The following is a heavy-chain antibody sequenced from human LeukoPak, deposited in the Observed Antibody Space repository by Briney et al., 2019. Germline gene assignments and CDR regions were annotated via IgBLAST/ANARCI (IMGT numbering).Heavy chain of an antibody. CDR3: AELGITMIGGV. CDR2: ISWNGGST. CDR1: GFTFDDYA. Sequence: GGSLRLSCAASGFTFDDYAMHWVRQAPGKGLEWVSLISWNGGSTYYADSVKGRFTISRDNAKNSLYLQMNSLRAEDTAVYYCAELGITMIGGVWGKGTTVTISS. D-gene: IGHD3-10*02. V-gene: IGHV3-43D*03. J-gene: IGHJ6*04.